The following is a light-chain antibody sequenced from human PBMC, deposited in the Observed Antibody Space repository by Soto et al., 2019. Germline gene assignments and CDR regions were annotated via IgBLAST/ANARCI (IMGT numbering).Light chain of an antibody. CDR1: SSDVGAYNY. CDR2: EVS. CDR3: SSYTSSRTLV. Sequence: ALTQPASVSGSPGQSITTSCTGTSSDVGAYNYVSWYQQHPGKAPKLMIYEVSNRPSGVSHRFSGSKSDNTASLTISGLQTDDEADYYCSSYTSSRTLVFGTGTKVTVL. V-gene: IGLV2-14*01. J-gene: IGLJ1*01.